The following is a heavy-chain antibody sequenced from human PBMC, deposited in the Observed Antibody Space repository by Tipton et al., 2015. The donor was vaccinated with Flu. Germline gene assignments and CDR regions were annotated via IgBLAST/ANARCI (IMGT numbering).Heavy chain of an antibody. D-gene: IGHD3-10*02. CDR1: SGSIRSTNYF. CDR3: ARLSYYDVDLKNFYFDY. V-gene: IGHV4-39*01. J-gene: IGHJ4*02. Sequence: TLSLTCTVSSGSIRSTNYFCAWIRQPPGKRLKLIGSIYPSGTTYYNPSLKSRVTISVDTSKSQFSLKLRSVTAADTAVYYCARLSYYDVDLKNFYFDYWGQGTLVTVSS. CDR2: IYPSGTT.